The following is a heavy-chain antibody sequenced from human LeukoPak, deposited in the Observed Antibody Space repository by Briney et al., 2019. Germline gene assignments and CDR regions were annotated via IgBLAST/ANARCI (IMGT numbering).Heavy chain of an antibody. J-gene: IGHJ4*02. CDR3: ATQARIVGATGYFDY. Sequence: SETLSLTCSVSGGSISSYYWSWIRQPPVKGLEWIGYIFYSGSTNYNPSLKSRVTISLDTSKDQFSLKLSSVTAADTAVYYCATQARIVGATGYFDYWGQGTLVTVSS. V-gene: IGHV4-59*08. D-gene: IGHD1-26*01. CDR2: IFYSGST. CDR1: GGSISSYY.